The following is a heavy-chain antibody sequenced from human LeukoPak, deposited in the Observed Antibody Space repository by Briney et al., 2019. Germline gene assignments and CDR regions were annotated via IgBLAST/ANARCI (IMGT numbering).Heavy chain of an antibody. CDR2: VYTTGNT. D-gene: IGHD6-19*01. CDR3: ARHAYSSGWYGDAFDI. J-gene: IGHJ3*02. V-gene: IGHV4-4*07. Sequence: PSETLSLTCTVSGGSISNYYWSWIRLSAGKGLEWIGRVYTTGNTNYNPSLRSRVTMSVDTSKSQFSLKLNSVTAADTAVYYCARHAYSSGWYGDAFDIWGQGTMVTVSS. CDR1: GGSISNYY.